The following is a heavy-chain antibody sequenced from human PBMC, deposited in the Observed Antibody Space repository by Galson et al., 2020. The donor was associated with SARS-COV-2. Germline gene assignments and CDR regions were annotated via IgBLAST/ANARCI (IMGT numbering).Heavy chain of an antibody. D-gene: IGHD1-26*01. CDR1: GFTFSSYA. CDR3: ARDRRGWELLFRDHAFDI. V-gene: IGHV3-30-3*01. J-gene: IGHJ3*02. Sequence: GESLKISCAASGFTFSSYAMHWVRQAPGKGLEWVAVISYDGSNKYYADSVKGRFTISRDNSKNTLYLQMNSLRAEDTAVYYCARDRRGWELLFRDHAFDIWGQGTMVTVSS. CDR2: ISYDGSNK.